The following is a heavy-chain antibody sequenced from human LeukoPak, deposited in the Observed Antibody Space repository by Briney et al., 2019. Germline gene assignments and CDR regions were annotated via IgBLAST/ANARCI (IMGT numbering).Heavy chain of an antibody. CDR1: GFTFSSYA. CDR2: ISGSGGST. Sequence: GGSLRLSCAASGFTFSSYAMSWVRQAPGKGLEWVSAISGSGGSTYYADSVKGRFTISRDNSKNTLYLQMNSLRAEDTAVYYCATGRMYCSGGSCYYSWFDPWGQGTLVTVSS. J-gene: IGHJ5*02. V-gene: IGHV3-23*01. CDR3: ATGRMYCSGGSCYYSWFDP. D-gene: IGHD2-15*01.